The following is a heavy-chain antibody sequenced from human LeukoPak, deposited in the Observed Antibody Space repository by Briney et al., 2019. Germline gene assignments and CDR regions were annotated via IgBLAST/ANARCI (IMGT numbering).Heavy chain of an antibody. D-gene: IGHD1-14*01. V-gene: IGHV4-59*01. J-gene: IGHJ4*02. CDR3: ATTTSQGYYFDY. CDR1: GGSIRRYY. CDR2: IFYSVIT. Sequence: PSETLSLTCTISGGSIRRYYWSWVRQPPGKGLEWHGYIFYSVITNYNPSLKRRVTISVDTSKNRFSLKLNSVTAADTAVYYCATTTSQGYYFDYWGQGTLVTVSS.